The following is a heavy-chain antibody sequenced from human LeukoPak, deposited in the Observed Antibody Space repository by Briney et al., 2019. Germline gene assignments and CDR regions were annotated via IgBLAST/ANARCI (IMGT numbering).Heavy chain of an antibody. D-gene: IGHD3-3*01. J-gene: IGHJ4*02. CDR2: IRYDGSNK. Sequence: PGGSLRLSCAAPGFTFSSYGMHWVRQAPGKGLGWVAFIRYDGSNKYYADSVKGRFTISRDNSKNTLYLQMNSLRAEDTAVYYCAKNRPSNWYGYDFWSGYHDFDYWGQGTLVTVSS. CDR3: AKNRPSNWYGYDFWSGYHDFDY. V-gene: IGHV3-30*02. CDR1: GFTFSSYG.